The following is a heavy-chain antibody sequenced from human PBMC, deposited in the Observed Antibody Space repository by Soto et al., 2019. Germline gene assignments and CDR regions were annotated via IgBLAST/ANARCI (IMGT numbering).Heavy chain of an antibody. CDR2: IRSKANSYAT. D-gene: IGHD1-1*01. J-gene: IGHJ4*02. CDR1: GFTFSGSA. V-gene: IGHV3-73*02. Sequence: EVQLVESGGGLVQPGGSLKLSCAASGFTFSGSAMHWVRQASGKGLEWVGRIRSKANSYATAYAASVKGRFTISRDDSKNTAYLQMNSLKTEDKAVYYCTRHYDWNFSHFDYWGQGTLVTVSS. CDR3: TRHYDWNFSHFDY.